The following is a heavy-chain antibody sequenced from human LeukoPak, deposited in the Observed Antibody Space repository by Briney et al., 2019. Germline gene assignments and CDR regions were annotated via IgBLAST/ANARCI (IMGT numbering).Heavy chain of an antibody. D-gene: IGHD3-10*01. CDR1: GFTFTDYY. CDR2: ISPSGTVI. Sequence: GGSLRLSCSASGFTFTDYYMNWIRQAPGKGLEWVSYISPSGTVIYYGDSVKGRFTISRDNAKKSLFLQMNSLRAEDTAVYYCARDYNSWGQGTLVTVSS. V-gene: IGHV3-11*01. CDR3: ARDYNS. J-gene: IGHJ4*02.